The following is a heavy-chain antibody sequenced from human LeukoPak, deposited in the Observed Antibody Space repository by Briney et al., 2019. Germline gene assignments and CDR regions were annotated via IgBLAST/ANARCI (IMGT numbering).Heavy chain of an antibody. CDR2: IYYSGST. D-gene: IGHD5-12*01. CDR3: ARRRGYSGYDFTLPFDY. J-gene: IGHJ4*02. V-gene: IGHV4-39*01. Sequence: PSETLSLTCTVSGGSISSSSYYWGWIRQPPGKGLEWIGSIYYSGSTYYNPSLKSRVTISVDTSKNQFSLKLSSVTAADTAVYYCARRRGYSGYDFTLPFDYWGQGTLVTFSS. CDR1: GGSISSSSYY.